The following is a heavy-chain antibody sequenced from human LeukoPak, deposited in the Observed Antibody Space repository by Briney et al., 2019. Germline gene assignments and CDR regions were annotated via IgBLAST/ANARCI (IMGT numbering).Heavy chain of an antibody. CDR2: ISAYNGNT. D-gene: IGHD6-13*01. Sequence: ASVNVSCKASGYTFTSYGISWVRQAPGQGLEWMGWISAYNGNTNYAQKLQGRVTMTTDTSTSTAYMELRSLRSDDTAVYYCARGHSSSWYDYFDYWGQGTLVTVSS. CDR1: GYTFTSYG. V-gene: IGHV1-18*01. CDR3: ARGHSSSWYDYFDY. J-gene: IGHJ4*02.